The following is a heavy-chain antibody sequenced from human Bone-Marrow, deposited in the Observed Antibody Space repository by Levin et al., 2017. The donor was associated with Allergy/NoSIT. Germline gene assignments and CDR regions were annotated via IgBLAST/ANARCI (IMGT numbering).Heavy chain of an antibody. CDR1: GDSIGTYY. V-gene: IGHV4-59*01. CDR2: VHYTGSP. J-gene: IGHJ6*03. Sequence: SQTLSLTCTVSGDSIGTYYWGWVRQPPGRGLEWVGHVHYTGSPKYNPSLGGRVTISRETSKNRFSLRLTSVTAADTAVYFCARVHLGRPYFFYYMDLWGKGTAVTVS. CDR3: ARVHLGRPYFFYYMDL. D-gene: IGHD3-3*01.